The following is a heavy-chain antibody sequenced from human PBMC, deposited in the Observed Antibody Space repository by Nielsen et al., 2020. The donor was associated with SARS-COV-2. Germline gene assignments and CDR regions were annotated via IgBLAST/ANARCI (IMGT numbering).Heavy chain of an antibody. CDR1: GGSVSSGSYY. D-gene: IGHD6-13*01. CDR3: ARDIAAAGTGFDY. CDR2: IYYSGST. Sequence: SETLSLTCTVSGGSVSSGSYYWGWIRQPPGKGLEWIGYIYYSGSTNYNPSLKSRVTISVDTSKNQFSLKLSSVTAADTAVYYCARDIAAAGTGFDYWGQGTLVTVSS. J-gene: IGHJ4*02. V-gene: IGHV4-61*01.